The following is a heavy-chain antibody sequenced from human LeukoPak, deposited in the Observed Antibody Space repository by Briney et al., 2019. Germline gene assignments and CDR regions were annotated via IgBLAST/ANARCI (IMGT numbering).Heavy chain of an antibody. CDR1: GFTFDDYA. CDR2: ISWNSASI. V-gene: IGHV3-9*01. Sequence: GGSLRLSCAASGFTFDDYAMHWVRQAPGKGLEWVSGISWNSASIGYADSVKGRFTISRDNVENSLYLQMNRLRAEDTALYYCAKDIQIGSGWGWTLDHWGQGTLVTVSS. D-gene: IGHD6-19*01. J-gene: IGHJ4*02. CDR3: AKDIQIGSGWGWTLDH.